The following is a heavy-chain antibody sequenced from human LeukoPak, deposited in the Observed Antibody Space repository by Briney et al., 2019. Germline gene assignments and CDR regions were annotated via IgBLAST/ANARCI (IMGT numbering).Heavy chain of an antibody. V-gene: IGHV4-39*07. Sequence: PSETLSLTCTVSGGSISSSSYYWGWISQPPGKGLEWIGSIYYSGSTYYNPSLKSRVTISVDTSKNQFSLKLSSVTAADTAVYYCARDVVAAAGTWDYWGQGTLVTVSS. D-gene: IGHD6-13*01. CDR3: ARDVVAAAGTWDY. CDR2: IYYSGST. J-gene: IGHJ4*02. CDR1: GGSISSSSYY.